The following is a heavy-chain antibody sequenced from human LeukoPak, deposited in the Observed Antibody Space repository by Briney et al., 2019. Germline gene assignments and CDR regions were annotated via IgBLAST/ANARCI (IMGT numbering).Heavy chain of an antibody. CDR2: ITANNTTK. J-gene: IGHJ5*02. CDR3: AAASAFSSSWRS. V-gene: IGHV3-48*01. CDR1: GLSFSSYN. D-gene: IGHD6-13*01. Sequence: GGSLRLSCTASGLSFSSYNMIWVRQAPGKGPEWVAYITANNTTKYYADSVKGRFTISRDNAKKSLFLQMNSLRAEDTAVYYCAAASAFSSSWRSWGQGTVVTVSS.